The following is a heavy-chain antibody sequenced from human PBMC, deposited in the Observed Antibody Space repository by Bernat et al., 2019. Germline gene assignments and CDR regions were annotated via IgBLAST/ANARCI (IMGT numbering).Heavy chain of an antibody. Sequence: EVQLLESGGGLVQPGGSLRLSCAASGFTFSSYAMSWVRQAPGKGLEWVSAISGSGGTTYYADSVKGRFTISRDNSKNTLYLQMNSLRAEDTALYYCAKDTGPARMSDGLDPWGQGTLVTVSS. D-gene: IGHD2-8*02. CDR3: AKDTGPARMSDGLDP. CDR2: ISGSGGTT. V-gene: IGHV3-23*01. J-gene: IGHJ5*02. CDR1: GFTFSSYA.